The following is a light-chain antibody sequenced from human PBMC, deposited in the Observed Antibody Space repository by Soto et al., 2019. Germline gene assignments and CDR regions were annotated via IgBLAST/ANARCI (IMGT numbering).Light chain of an antibody. V-gene: IGKV3-20*01. CDR3: QPYFTSPLT. CDR1: QSVRSTY. CDR2: GAS. J-gene: IGKJ4*01. Sequence: EIVLTQSPDTLSLSPGERATLSCRASQSVRSTYLAWYQQKPGQAPRLLIYGASSRATDIPDRFTGSGSETDFTLTVSRLEPEDFAVYYCQPYFTSPLTFGGGTKVEMK.